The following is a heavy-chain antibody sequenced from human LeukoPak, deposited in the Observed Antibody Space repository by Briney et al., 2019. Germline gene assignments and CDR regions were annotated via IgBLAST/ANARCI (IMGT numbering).Heavy chain of an antibody. D-gene: IGHD6-13*01. Sequence: PGGSLRLSCAASGFTFDDYAMHWVRQAPGKGLEWVSGISWNSGSIGYADSVKGRFTISRDNAKNSLYLQMNSLRAEDTALYYCAKDSMGIAAAGRPNWFDPWGQGTLVTVSS. CDR3: AKDSMGIAAAGRPNWFDP. V-gene: IGHV3-9*01. CDR1: GFTFDDYA. CDR2: ISWNSGSI. J-gene: IGHJ5*02.